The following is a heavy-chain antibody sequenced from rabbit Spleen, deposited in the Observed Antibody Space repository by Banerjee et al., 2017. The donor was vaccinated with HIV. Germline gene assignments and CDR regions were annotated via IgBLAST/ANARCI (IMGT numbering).Heavy chain of an antibody. J-gene: IGHJ4*01. D-gene: IGHD2-1*01. CDR1: GFDFSVYG. V-gene: IGHV1S7*01. CDR2: IEPIFGRT. CDR3: VRDLGYDDYSEKGYFNL. Sequence: QLKETGGGLVQPGGSLKLSCKASGFDFSVYGLSWVRQAPGKGLEWIGYIEPIFGRTYYASWVNGRFTISSHNAQNTLYLQLNSLTAADTATYFCVRDLGYDDYSEKGYFNLWGQGTLVTVS.